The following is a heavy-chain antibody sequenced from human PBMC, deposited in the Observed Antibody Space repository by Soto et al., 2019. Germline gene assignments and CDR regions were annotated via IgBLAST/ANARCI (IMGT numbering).Heavy chain of an antibody. J-gene: IGHJ4*02. V-gene: IGHV4-34*01. Sequence: SETLSLTCAFYGGSFSGYYWSWIRQPPGKGLEWIGEINHSGSTNYNPSLKSRVTISVDTSKNQFSLKLSSVTAADTAVYYCARSGAEYNWNYGPHFDYWGQGTLVTVSS. CDR2: INHSGST. D-gene: IGHD1-7*01. CDR1: GGSFSGYY. CDR3: ARSGAEYNWNYGPHFDY.